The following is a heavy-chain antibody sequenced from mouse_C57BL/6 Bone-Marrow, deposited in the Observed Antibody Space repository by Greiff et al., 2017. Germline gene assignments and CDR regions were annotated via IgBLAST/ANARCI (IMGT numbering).Heavy chain of an antibody. Sequence: SGAELVKPGASVKMSCKASGYTFTSYWITWVKQRPGQGLEWIGDIYPGSGSTNYNEKFKSKATLTVDTSSSTAYMQLSSLTSEDSAVYYCAIWYLYAMDYWGQGTSVTVSS. D-gene: IGHD2-1*01. V-gene: IGHV1-55*01. CDR3: AIWYLYAMDY. CDR1: GYTFTSYW. CDR2: IYPGSGST. J-gene: IGHJ4*01.